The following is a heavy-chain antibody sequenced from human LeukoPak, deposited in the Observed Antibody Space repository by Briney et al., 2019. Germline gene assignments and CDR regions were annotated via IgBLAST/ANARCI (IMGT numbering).Heavy chain of an antibody. D-gene: IGHD6-19*01. CDR1: RGTFSSYT. CDR2: IIPILGIA. Sequence: SVKVSCKASRGTFSSYTISWVRQAPGQGLEWMGRIIPILGIANYAQKFQGRVTITADKSTSTAYMELSSLRSEDTAVYYCATLAVAGTARDYWGQGTLVTVSS. V-gene: IGHV1-69*02. CDR3: ATLAVAGTARDY. J-gene: IGHJ4*02.